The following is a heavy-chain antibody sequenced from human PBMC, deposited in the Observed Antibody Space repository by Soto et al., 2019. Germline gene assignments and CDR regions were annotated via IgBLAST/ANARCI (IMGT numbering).Heavy chain of an antibody. D-gene: IGHD4-17*01. CDR1: GFTLSSYI. J-gene: IGHJ6*04. Sequence: PGGSLRLSCVASGFTLSSYIMHWVRQAPGKGLEWISFIPFSGSSIYYADSVKGRFTISRDNAKNSLYLQMDSLRAEDTAVYYCARGGSSATINDHDAMDVWGKGTTGTVSS. V-gene: IGHV3-48*03. CDR3: ARGGSSATINDHDAMDV. CDR2: IPFSGSSI.